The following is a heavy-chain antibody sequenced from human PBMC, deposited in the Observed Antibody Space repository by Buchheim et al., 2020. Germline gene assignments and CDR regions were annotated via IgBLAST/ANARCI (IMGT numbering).Heavy chain of an antibody. V-gene: IGHV3-21*01. CDR1: GFTFSSYS. CDR3: ASIGLANVSY. D-gene: IGHD3/OR15-3a*01. Sequence: EVQLVESGGGLVKPGGSLRLSCAASGFTFSSYSMNWVRQAPGKGLEWVSSISSSSSYIYYADSVKGRFTISRDNAKNSLYLQMNCLTAENTAVYYLASIGLANVSYWGQGTL. CDR2: ISSSSSYI. J-gene: IGHJ4*02.